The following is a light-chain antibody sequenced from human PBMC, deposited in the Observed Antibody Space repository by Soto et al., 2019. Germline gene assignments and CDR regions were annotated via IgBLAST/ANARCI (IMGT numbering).Light chain of an antibody. J-gene: IGKJ1*01. CDR3: QQNGRLPWT. Sequence: EILLTQSPSSLSGSGGERATLSCRASQSVSAYLDWYQQKDGQAPRLLIYGAASMDAGIPDSFSGTGSGTDFTLTISSLEPEDFAVYYCQQNGRLPWTFGQGTKVDIK. V-gene: IGKV3-20*01. CDR1: QSVSAY. CDR2: GAA.